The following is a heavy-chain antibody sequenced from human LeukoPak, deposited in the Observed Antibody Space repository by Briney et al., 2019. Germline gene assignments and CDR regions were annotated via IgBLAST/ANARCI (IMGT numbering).Heavy chain of an antibody. CDR2: IYYSGST. J-gene: IGHJ4*02. Sequence: SETLSLTCTVSGGSISSYYWSWIRQPPGKGLEWIGYIYYSGSTNYNPSLKSRVTISVDTSKNQFSLKLSSVTAADTAVYYCARVSNGMAVAPYTWFDYWGLGILVTVSS. CDR1: GGSISSYY. D-gene: IGHD6-19*01. CDR3: ARVSNGMAVAPYTWFDY. V-gene: IGHV4-59*01.